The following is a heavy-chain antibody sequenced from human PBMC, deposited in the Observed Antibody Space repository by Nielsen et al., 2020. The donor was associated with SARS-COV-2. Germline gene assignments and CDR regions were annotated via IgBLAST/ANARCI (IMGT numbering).Heavy chain of an antibody. J-gene: IGHJ4*02. V-gene: IGHV3-30-3*01. Sequence: GESLKISCAASGFTFSSYAMHWVRQAPGKGLEWVAVISYDGSNKYYADSVKGRFTISRDNSKNTLYLQMNSLRAEDTAVYYCASGLWFADYWGQGTLVTVSS. CDR3: ASGLWFADY. CDR1: GFTFSSYA. D-gene: IGHD3-10*01. CDR2: ISYDGSNK.